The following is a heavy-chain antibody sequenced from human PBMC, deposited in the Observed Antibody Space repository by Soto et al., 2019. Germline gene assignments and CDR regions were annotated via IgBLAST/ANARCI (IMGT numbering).Heavy chain of an antibody. CDR2: FIPVYRTL. CDR1: GGSFGKSA. J-gene: IGHJ4*02. D-gene: IGHD3-3*01. CDR3: ATGVIWIGYFTVDS. V-gene: IGHV1-69*01. Sequence: QVQLVQSGAEVKKPGSSVKVSCKASGGSFGKSAINWVRQTPGQGLEWLGGFIPVYRTLNYAQKFQGRVNITADESTGTAYMTLISLSSDDTAVYYCATGVIWIGYFTVDSWGQGTRVTVSS.